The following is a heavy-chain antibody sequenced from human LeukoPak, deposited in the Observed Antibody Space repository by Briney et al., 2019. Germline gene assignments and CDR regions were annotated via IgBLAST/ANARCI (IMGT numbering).Heavy chain of an antibody. CDR3: ARSDYGDYGVWFDP. V-gene: IGHV1-2*02. Sequence: ASVKVSCKASGYTFTGYYMHWVRQAPGQGLEWMGWINPNSGGTNYAQKFQGRVTMTRDTSISTAYMELSRLRSDDTAVYYCARSDYGDYGVWFDPWGQGTLVTVSS. CDR2: INPNSGGT. D-gene: IGHD4-17*01. J-gene: IGHJ5*02. CDR1: GYTFTGYY.